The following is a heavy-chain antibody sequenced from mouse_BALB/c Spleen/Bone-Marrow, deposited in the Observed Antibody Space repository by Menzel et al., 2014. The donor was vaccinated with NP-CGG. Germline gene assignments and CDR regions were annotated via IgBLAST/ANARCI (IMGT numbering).Heavy chain of an antibody. J-gene: IGHJ1*01. Sequence: EVMLVESGGGLVKPGGSLKLSCAASGFAFSSYDMSWVRQTPEKRLEWVAYISSGGGSTYYPDTVKGRFTISRDNAKNTLFLQMSSLKSEDTAMYYCAGQGAYYGNYKYFDVWGAGTTVTLSS. CDR3: AGQGAYYGNYKYFDV. V-gene: IGHV5-12-1*01. CDR1: GFAFSSYD. D-gene: IGHD2-10*01. CDR2: ISSGGGST.